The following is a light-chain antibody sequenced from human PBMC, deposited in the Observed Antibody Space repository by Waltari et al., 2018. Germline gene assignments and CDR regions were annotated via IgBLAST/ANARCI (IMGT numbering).Light chain of an antibody. Sequence: QTVVTQEPSISVSPGATATLTCGLTSGSVSTHYYPSWFQLTPGQVPRTLIYNPNCRSSAVPDRFSGSILGNKAALTITGAQADDESLYLCVLYVGSGIKVFGGGTKLTVL. CDR3: VLYVGSGIKV. V-gene: IGLV8-61*01. J-gene: IGLJ2*01. CDR2: NPN. CDR1: SGSVSTHYY.